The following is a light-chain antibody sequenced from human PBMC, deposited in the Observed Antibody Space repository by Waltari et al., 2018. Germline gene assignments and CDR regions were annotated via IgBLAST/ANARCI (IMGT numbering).Light chain of an antibody. CDR3: VTWDGSLSAL. J-gene: IGLJ3*02. V-gene: IGLV1-51*01. Sequence: QSVLTQPPSVSAAPGQKVTISCAGSSSDIGNNLVSWYQQLPGTAPKLLIYDNNKRPSGIPDRFSGSQSGTSATLGITGLQTGDEADYYCVTWDGSLSALFGGGTKLTVL. CDR1: SSDIGNNL. CDR2: DNN.